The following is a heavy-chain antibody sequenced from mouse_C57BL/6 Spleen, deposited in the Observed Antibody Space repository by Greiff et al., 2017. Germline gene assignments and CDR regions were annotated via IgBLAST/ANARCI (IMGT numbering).Heavy chain of an antibody. CDR2: IDPSDSYT. J-gene: IGHJ2*01. CDR3: ARQDFDY. Sequence: QVQLQQPGAELVRPGTSVKLSCKASGYTFTSYWMHWVKQRPGQGLEWIGVIDPSDSYTNYNQKFKGKATLTVDTSSSTAYMQLSSLTSEDSAVYYGARQDFDYWGQGTTLTVSS. CDR1: GYTFTSYW. V-gene: IGHV1-59*01.